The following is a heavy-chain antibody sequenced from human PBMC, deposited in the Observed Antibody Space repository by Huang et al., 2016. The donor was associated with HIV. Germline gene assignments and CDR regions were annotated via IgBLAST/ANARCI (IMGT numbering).Heavy chain of an antibody. CDR1: GGSISSSSYY. CDR3: ASRTTVTTTSNYHYFYMDV. D-gene: IGHD4-17*01. J-gene: IGHJ6*03. Sequence: QLQLQESGPGLVKPSETLSLTCTVSGGSISSSSYYWGWIRQSPGKGLEWSGSIYLFGNGYYNPSLKSRVTMSVDRSSNQFSLKMHSVTAADTAVYYCASRTTVTTTSNYHYFYMDVWGKGTTVIVSS. V-gene: IGHV4-39*01. CDR2: IYLFGNG.